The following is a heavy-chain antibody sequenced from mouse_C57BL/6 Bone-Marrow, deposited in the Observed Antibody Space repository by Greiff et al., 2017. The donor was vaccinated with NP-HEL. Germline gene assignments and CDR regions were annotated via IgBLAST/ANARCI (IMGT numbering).Heavy chain of an antibody. V-gene: IGHV1-50*01. Sequence: QVQLQQPGAELVKPGASVKLSCKASGYTFTSYWMQWVKQRPGQGLEWIGEIDPSVSYTNYNQKFKGKATLTVDTSSSTAYMQLSSLTSEDSAVYYCSILLRSFFDYWGQGTTLTVSS. CDR1: GYTFTSYW. D-gene: IGHD1-1*01. CDR2: IDPSVSYT. J-gene: IGHJ2*01. CDR3: SILLRSFFDY.